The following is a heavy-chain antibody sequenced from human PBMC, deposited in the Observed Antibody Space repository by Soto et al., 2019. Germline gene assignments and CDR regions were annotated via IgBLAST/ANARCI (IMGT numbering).Heavy chain of an antibody. CDR3: ARLGGLRLGELSLISDY. J-gene: IGHJ4*02. CDR1: GCSFTSYL. CDR2: IYPGDSDT. D-gene: IGHD3-16*02. V-gene: IGHV5-51*01. Sequence: VESLTISRQGSGCSFTSYLIVLVIKMRTKGLEWMGIIYPGDSDTRYSPSFQGQVTISADKSISTAYLQWSSLKASDTAMYYCARLGGLRLGELSLISDYWGQGTLVLFS.